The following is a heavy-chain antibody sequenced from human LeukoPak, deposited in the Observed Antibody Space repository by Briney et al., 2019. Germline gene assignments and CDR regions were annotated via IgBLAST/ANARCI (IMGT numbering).Heavy chain of an antibody. D-gene: IGHD4-17*01. J-gene: IGHJ6*03. CDR3: ARDNATPDDYGDYGEYYYYYMDV. Sequence: TSETLSLTCTVSGGSISSYYWSWIRQPAGKGLEWIGRIYTSGSTNYNPSLKSRVTMSVDTSKNQFSLKLSSVTAADTAVYYCARDNATPDDYGDYGEYYYYYMDVRGKGTTVTVSS. CDR2: IYTSGST. CDR1: GGSISSYY. V-gene: IGHV4-4*07.